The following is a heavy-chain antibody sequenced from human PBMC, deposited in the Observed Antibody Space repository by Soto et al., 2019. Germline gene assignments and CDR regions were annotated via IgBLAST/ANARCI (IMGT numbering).Heavy chain of an antibody. D-gene: IGHD1-26*01. V-gene: IGHV3-74*01. CDR1: EFTFSKYW. CDR2: INMDGTKT. J-gene: IGHJ5*02. CDR3: ARDSFFYSRRSSVNLFDP. Sequence: PGGSLRLSCVASEFTFSKYWMHWVRQAPGKGLVWVSRINMDGTKTAYADSVKGRFTVSRDNANNTLYLQMNSLGVEDTAVYYCARDSFFYSRRSSVNLFDPWAQGILGTGFS.